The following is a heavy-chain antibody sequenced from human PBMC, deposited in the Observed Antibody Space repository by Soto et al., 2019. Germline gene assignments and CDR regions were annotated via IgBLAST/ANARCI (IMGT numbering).Heavy chain of an antibody. CDR3: ARSGSFGDDFDI. CDR2: AYYRSQWYY. Sequence: PSQTLSLTCAISGDSVSSNSAAWNWTRQSPSRGLEWLGRAYYRSQWYYDSAVSVRSRITVIPDTSKNQFSLQLNSVAPEDTAVYYCARSGSFGDDFDIWGQGTMVTVSS. J-gene: IGHJ3*02. CDR1: GDSVSSNSAA. D-gene: IGHD1-26*01. V-gene: IGHV6-1*01.